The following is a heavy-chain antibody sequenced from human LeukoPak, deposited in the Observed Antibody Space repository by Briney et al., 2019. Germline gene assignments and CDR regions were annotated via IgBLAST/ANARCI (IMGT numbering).Heavy chain of an antibody. CDR2: IYYSGST. Sequence: SETLSLTCTVSGGSVSSGSYYWSWIRQPPGKGLEWIGYIYYSGSTNYNPSLKSRVTISVDTSKNQFSLKLSSVTAADTAVYYCAGMVRGVNPYPHYWGQGTLVTVSS. V-gene: IGHV4-61*01. D-gene: IGHD3-10*01. CDR1: GGSVSSGSYY. J-gene: IGHJ4*02. CDR3: AGMVRGVNPYPHY.